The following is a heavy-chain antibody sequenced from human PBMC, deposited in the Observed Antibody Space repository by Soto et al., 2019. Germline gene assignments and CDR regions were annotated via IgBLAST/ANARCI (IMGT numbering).Heavy chain of an antibody. CDR1: GYSFTSLA. J-gene: IGHJ4*02. D-gene: IGHD1-26*01. V-gene: IGHV1-8*01. CDR2: MEPSSGKT. CDR3: ARGVTAGVDY. Sequence: QVQLVQSGAEVREPGASVKVSCKASGYSFTSLAINWVRQTAGQGLEWMGWMEPSSGKTGYAQKFHDRVTMTSDTSINTAYMELTTLTSDDTAFYYCARGVTAGVDYWGQGTLVTVSS.